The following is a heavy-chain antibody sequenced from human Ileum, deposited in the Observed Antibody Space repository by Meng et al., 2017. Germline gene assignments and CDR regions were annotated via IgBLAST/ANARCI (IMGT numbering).Heavy chain of an antibody. D-gene: IGHD1-1*01. CDR2: INPDGSDP. CDR3: TNDRLNH. J-gene: IGHJ1*01. Sequence: EVQLVESGGGLAPPGGSLRLSCAASGFTFTDHWMHWVRQGPGKGLVWVSRINPDGSDPTCADSVKGRFTISRDNAKNTVYLQMNSLRAEDTALYYCTNDRLNHWGQGALVTVSS. CDR1: GFTFTDHW. V-gene: IGHV3-74*01.